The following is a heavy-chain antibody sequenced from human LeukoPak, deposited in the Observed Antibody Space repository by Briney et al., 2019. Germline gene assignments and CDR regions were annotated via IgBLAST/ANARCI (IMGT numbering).Heavy chain of an antibody. V-gene: IGHV4-59*08. Sequence: SETLSLTCTVAGGSISSYYWTWIRQPPGKGLEYIGYIYYSGSTNYNPSLKSRVTISIDTSKNQFSLKLSSVTAADTAVYYCARRRPYYDSSGYGYWYFDLWGRGTLVTASS. D-gene: IGHD3-22*01. CDR1: GGSISSYY. J-gene: IGHJ2*01. CDR2: IYYSGST. CDR3: ARRRPYYDSSGYGYWYFDL.